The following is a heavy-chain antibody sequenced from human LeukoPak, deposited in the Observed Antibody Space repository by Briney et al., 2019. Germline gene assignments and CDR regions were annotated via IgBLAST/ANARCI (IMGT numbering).Heavy chain of an antibody. CDR3: ARDRRTYYYYGMDV. CDR2: TYYRGKWYN. J-gene: IGHJ6*02. Sequence: SQTLSLTCAISGDSVSSNSAAWDWIRQAPSIGLESLGRTYYRGKWYNDYAVSVKSRITINPHTSNNLCSLQLNAVTPEDTAVYYCARDRRTYYYYGMDVWGQGTTVTVSS. CDR1: GDSVSSNSAA. V-gene: IGHV6-1*01.